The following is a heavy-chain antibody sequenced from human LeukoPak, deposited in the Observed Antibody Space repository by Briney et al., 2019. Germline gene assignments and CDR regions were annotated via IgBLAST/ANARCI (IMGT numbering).Heavy chain of an antibody. CDR1: GFTFGDYA. Sequence: GGSLRLSCTASGFTFGDYAMSWVRQAPGKGLEWVGFIRSKAYGGTTEYAASVKGRFTISRDDSKSIAYLQMNSLKTEDTVVYYCTRWGYYYGMDVWGQGTTVTVSS. CDR3: TRWGYYYGMDV. CDR2: IRSKAYGGTT. J-gene: IGHJ6*02. D-gene: IGHD3-16*01. V-gene: IGHV3-49*04.